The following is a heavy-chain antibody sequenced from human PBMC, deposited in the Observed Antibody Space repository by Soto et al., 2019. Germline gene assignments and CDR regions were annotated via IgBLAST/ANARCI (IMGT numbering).Heavy chain of an antibody. J-gene: IGHJ4*02. CDR2: IYYSGRT. V-gene: IGHV4-39*02. CDR1: GGSINSSGDY. Sequence: PSETLSLTCTVSGGSINSSGDYWGWIRQPPGKGLEWIGTIYYSGRTYYNPSLKSRVTISVDTSENQFSLKLSSVTAADTAVYSCARDNNWNSGYFDYWGQGALVTVSS. CDR3: ARDNNWNSGYFDY. D-gene: IGHD1-7*01.